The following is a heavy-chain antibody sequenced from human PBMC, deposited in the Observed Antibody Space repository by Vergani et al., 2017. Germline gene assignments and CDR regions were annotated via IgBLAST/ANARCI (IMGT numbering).Heavy chain of an antibody. Sequence: EVQLLESGGDLVQSGGSLRISCAASGFSFKDYAMSWVRQAPGKGLEWVSGISGTGGFTYYADSVKGRFTISRDNSKNTLYLYMNSLRADDTAVYYCAKDPRLKEDYYYYYMDVWGKGTTVTVSS. CDR1: GFSFKDYA. CDR2: ISGTGGFT. V-gene: IGHV3-23*01. J-gene: IGHJ6*03. CDR3: AKDPRLKEDYYYYYMDV.